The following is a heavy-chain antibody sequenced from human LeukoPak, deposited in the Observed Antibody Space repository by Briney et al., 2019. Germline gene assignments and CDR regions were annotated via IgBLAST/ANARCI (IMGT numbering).Heavy chain of an antibody. Sequence: GGSLRLSCSASGFTFSSYTMHWVRQAPGKGLEYVSAIGSNGGSTYYADSVKGRFTISRDNPKNTLYLQMNSLRAEDTAVYYCAKDRWSYYGSGIDYWGQGTLVTVSS. J-gene: IGHJ4*02. CDR3: AKDRWSYYGSGIDY. V-gene: IGHV3-64*04. D-gene: IGHD3-10*01. CDR2: IGSNGGST. CDR1: GFTFSSYT.